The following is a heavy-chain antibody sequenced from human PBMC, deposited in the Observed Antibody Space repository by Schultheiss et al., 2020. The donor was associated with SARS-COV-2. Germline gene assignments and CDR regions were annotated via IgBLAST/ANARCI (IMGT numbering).Heavy chain of an antibody. V-gene: IGHV1-18*01. CDR1: GYTFTSYG. CDR2: ISAYNGNT. CDR3: ARDRVDTAMEFHDDAFDI. Sequence: GESLKISCKASGYTFTSYGISWVRQAPGQGLEWMGWISAYNGNTNYAQKLQGRVTMTTDTSTSTAYMELRSLRSDDTAVYYCARDRVDTAMEFHDDAFDIWGQGTMVTVSS. D-gene: IGHD5-18*01. J-gene: IGHJ3*02.